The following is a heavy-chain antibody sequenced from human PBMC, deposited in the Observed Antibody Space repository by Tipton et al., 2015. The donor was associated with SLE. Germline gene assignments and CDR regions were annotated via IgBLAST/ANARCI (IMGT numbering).Heavy chain of an antibody. CDR1: GLTFSSYA. D-gene: IGHD1-1*01. J-gene: IGHJ3*02. CDR2: IRYDGSNK. Sequence: SLRLSCAASGLTFSSYAMHLVRQAPGKGLEWVAFIRYDGSNKNYADSVKGRFTISRDNSKNTLYLQMNSLRAEDTGVYYCAKPQLKLDAFDIWGQGTMVTVSS. V-gene: IGHV3-30*02. CDR3: AKPQLKLDAFDI.